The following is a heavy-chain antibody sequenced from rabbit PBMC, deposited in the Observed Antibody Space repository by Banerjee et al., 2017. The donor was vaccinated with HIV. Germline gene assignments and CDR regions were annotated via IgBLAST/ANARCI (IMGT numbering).Heavy chain of an antibody. J-gene: IGHJ6*01. CDR1: GFSFSSNDY. Sequence: QSLEESGGGLVQAEGSLTLTCTTSGFSFSSNDYMCWVRLAPGKGLEWIGCPTGGRGAFTYYASWAKGRFTCSKASSTTVTLQMTSLTAADTATYFCARDTGTSFSTYGMDLWGQGTLVTVS. CDR3: ARDTGTSFSTYGMDL. V-gene: IGHV1S40*01. D-gene: IGHD8-1*01. CDR2: PTGGRGAFT.